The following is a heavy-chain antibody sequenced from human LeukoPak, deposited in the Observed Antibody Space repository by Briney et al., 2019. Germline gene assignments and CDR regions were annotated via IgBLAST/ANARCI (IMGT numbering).Heavy chain of an antibody. CDR1: GFPFSGYA. J-gene: IGHJ4*02. D-gene: IGHD3-22*01. CDR2: ISHDGTNK. V-gene: IGHV3-30-3*01. CDR3: ARHRGPSLHSSGYFDY. Sequence: GGSLRLSCAASGFPFSGYAIHWVRQAPGKGLEWVAVISHDGTNKYYADSVKGRFTISRDNSKNTLYLQMNGLRTEDTAVYYCARHRGPSLHSSGYFDYWGQGTLVTVSS.